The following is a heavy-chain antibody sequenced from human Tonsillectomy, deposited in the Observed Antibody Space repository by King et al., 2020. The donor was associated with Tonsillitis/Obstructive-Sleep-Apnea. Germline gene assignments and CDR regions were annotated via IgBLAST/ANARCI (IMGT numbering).Heavy chain of an antibody. Sequence: QLQESGPGLVKPSETLSLTCTVSGGSISSSSYYWGWIRQPPGKGLEWIGSIYYSGSTYYNPSLKSRVTISVDTSKNQFPLKLSSVTAADTVVYYCAKLLRTYYDFWSGYYTGWFDPWGQGTLVTVSS. D-gene: IGHD3-3*01. CDR2: IYYSGST. V-gene: IGHV4-39*01. CDR3: AKLLRTYYDFWSGYYTGWFDP. CDR1: GGSISSSSYY. J-gene: IGHJ5*02.